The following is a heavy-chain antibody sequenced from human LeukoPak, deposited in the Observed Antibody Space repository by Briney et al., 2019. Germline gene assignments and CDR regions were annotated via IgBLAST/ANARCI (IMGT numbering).Heavy chain of an antibody. V-gene: IGHV3-30*04. D-gene: IGHD2-21*02. Sequence: PGWSLRLSCAPSLFTFSSYAMHGVRQAPGKGLEGVAGISYDGSKKYYADAVKGRFTISRDNSKNTLYLQMNILRAEDTAVYCCARDLCGGDCYSKGDYYYGMDVWGKGTTVTVSS. J-gene: IGHJ6*04. CDR2: ISYDGSKK. CDR1: LFTFSSYA. CDR3: ARDLCGGDCYSKGDYYYGMDV.